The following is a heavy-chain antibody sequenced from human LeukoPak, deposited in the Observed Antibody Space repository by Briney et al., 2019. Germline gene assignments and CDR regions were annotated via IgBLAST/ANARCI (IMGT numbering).Heavy chain of an antibody. V-gene: IGHV1-18*04. CDR3: ARDRRMVRGVIIAGYYYYYGMDV. Sequence: ASVKASCKASGYTFTSYGISWVRQAPGQGLEWMGWISAYNGNTNYAQKLQGRVTMTTDTSTSTAYMELRSLRSDDTAVYYCARDRRMVRGVIIAGYYYYYGMDVWGKGTTVTVSS. CDR1: GYTFTSYG. D-gene: IGHD3-10*01. CDR2: ISAYNGNT. J-gene: IGHJ6*04.